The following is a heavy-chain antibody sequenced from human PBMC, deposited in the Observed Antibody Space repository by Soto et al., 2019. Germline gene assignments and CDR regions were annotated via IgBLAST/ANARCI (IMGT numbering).Heavy chain of an antibody. CDR3: ARVERGTATTVVDAFDI. CDR1: GGFVSSGNYY. D-gene: IGHD1-1*01. Sequence: QEQLQQWGAGLLKPSETLSLTCAVYGGFVSSGNYYWSWIRQPTGQGLEWIGEMSHSGGNHFKPSPQSLVTISVDTSKNQFSLKMSSVTAADTALYYCARVERGTATTVVDAFDIWGPGTMVTVSS. J-gene: IGHJ3*02. CDR2: MSHSGGN. V-gene: IGHV4-34*01.